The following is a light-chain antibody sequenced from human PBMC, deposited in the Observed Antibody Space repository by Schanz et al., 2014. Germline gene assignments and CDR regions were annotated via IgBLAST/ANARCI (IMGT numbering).Light chain of an antibody. J-gene: IGLJ3*02. Sequence: QSALTQPASVSGSPGQSITLSCTGTSNDVGGYKYVSWYQQHPGKAPKLMIYDVTNRPSGVSNRFSGSKSGNTASLTISGLQAKDESDYYCSSFTSTNTGVFGGGTKLTVL. CDR1: SNDVGGYKY. CDR2: DVT. V-gene: IGLV2-14*01. CDR3: SSFTSTNTGV.